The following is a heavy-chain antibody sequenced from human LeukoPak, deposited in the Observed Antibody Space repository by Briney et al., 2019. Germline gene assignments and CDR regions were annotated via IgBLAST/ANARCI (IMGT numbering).Heavy chain of an antibody. CDR3: ARDDYGDHGDAFDI. D-gene: IGHD4-17*01. V-gene: IGHV4-59*12. Sequence: SETLSLTCTVSGGSISSYYWSWIRQPPGKGLEWIGYIYYSGSTNYNPSLKSRVTISVDTSKNQFSLKLSSVTAADTAVYYCARDDYGDHGDAFDIWGQGTMVTVSS. J-gene: IGHJ3*02. CDR1: GGSISSYY. CDR2: IYYSGST.